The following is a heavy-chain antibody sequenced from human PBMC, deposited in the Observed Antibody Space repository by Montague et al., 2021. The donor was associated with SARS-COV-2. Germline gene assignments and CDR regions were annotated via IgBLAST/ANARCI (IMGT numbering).Heavy chain of an antibody. J-gene: IGHJ4*02. CDR3: ARGYQLRFLEWSSRQSTFDY. CDR1: GGSFSGYY. CDR2: INHSGST. V-gene: IGHV4-34*01. Sequence: SETLSLTCAVYGGSFSGYYWSWIRQSPGKGLEWIGEINHSGSTNYNPSLKSRVTISVDTSKNQFSLKLSSVTAADTAVYYCARGYQLRFLEWSSRQSTFDYWGQGTLVTVSS. D-gene: IGHD3-3*01.